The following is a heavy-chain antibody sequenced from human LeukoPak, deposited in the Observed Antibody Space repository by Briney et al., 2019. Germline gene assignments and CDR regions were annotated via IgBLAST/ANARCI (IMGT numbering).Heavy chain of an antibody. CDR1: GFTFTTYS. J-gene: IGHJ5*02. V-gene: IGHV3-48*01. CDR3: ARVAVAGPTGWFDP. CDR2: ISSSSSPI. Sequence: GGSLRLSCAASGFTFTTYSMNWVRQAPGKGLEWVSFISSSSSPIFYADSVKGRFTISRDNAKNSLYLQMNSLGAEDTAVYYCARVAVAGPTGWFDPWGQGTLVTVSS. D-gene: IGHD6-19*01.